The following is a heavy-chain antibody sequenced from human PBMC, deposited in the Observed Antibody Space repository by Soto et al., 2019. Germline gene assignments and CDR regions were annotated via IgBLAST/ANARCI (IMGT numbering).Heavy chain of an antibody. CDR3: ARLASCSGGSCHFDY. CDR2: IYYSGST. Sequence: QVPLQASGPGLVKPSETLSLTCTVSGGAISSYYWSWIRQPPRKGLEWFGYIYYSGSTNYNPSLKSRVTISVDTSKNQFSLKLSSVTAADTAVYYWARLASCSGGSCHFDYWGQGTLVAVSS. J-gene: IGHJ4*02. V-gene: IGHV4-59*08. CDR1: GGAISSYY. D-gene: IGHD2-15*01.